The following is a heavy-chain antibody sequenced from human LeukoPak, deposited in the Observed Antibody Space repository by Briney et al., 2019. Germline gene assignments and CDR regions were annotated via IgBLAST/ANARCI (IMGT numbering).Heavy chain of an antibody. CDR3: ARSSADYDFWSGYPLLFDY. CDR1: GGSISSGDYY. Sequence: PSETLSLTCTVSGGSISSGDYYWSWIRQPPGKGLEWIGYIYYSGSTYYNPSLNSRVTISVDTSKNQFSLKLSSVTAADTAVYYCARSSADYDFWSGYPLLFDYWGQGTLVTVSS. D-gene: IGHD3-3*01. CDR2: IYYSGST. V-gene: IGHV4-30-4*08. J-gene: IGHJ4*02.